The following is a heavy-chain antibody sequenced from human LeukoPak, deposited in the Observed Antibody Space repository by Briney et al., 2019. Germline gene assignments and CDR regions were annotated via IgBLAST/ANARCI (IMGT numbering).Heavy chain of an antibody. Sequence: SETLSLTCAVSGGSISSLNLWSWVRQPPGKGLEWIGEIYHSGSTNYNPSLKSRVTISVDKSKNQFSLKLSSVTAADTAVYYCARGGYYYDSSGSEFDYWGQRTLVTVSS. D-gene: IGHD3-22*01. CDR3: ARGGYYYDSSGSEFDY. J-gene: IGHJ4*02. CDR2: IYHSGST. V-gene: IGHV4-4*02. CDR1: GGSISSLNL.